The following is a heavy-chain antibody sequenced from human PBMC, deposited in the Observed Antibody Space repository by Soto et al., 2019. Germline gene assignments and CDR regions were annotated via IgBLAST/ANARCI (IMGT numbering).Heavy chain of an antibody. V-gene: IGHV4-4*02. CDR3: ARELPEYSSSSKGIRFDP. CDR2: IYHSGST. J-gene: IGHJ5*02. Sequence: SETLSLTCAVSSGSISSSNWWSWVRQPPGKGLEWIGEIYHSGSTNYNPSLKSRVTISVDKSKNQFSLKLSSVTAADTAVYYCARELPEYSSSSKGIRFDPWGQGTLVTVSS. CDR1: SGSISSSNW. D-gene: IGHD6-6*01.